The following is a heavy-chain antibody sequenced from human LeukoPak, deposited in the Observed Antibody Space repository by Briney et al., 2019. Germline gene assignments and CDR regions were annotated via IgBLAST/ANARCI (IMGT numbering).Heavy chain of an antibody. CDR2: IYYSGST. V-gene: IGHV4-59*01. J-gene: IGHJ4*02. CDR1: GGSISSYY. CDR3: ARGPSPLYY. D-gene: IGHD6-6*01. Sequence: SETLSLTCTVSGGSISSYYWSWIRQPPGKGLEWIGYIYYSGSTNYNPSLKSRVTISVDTSKNQFSLKLSSVTAADTAVYYCARGPSPLYYWGQGTLVTVSS.